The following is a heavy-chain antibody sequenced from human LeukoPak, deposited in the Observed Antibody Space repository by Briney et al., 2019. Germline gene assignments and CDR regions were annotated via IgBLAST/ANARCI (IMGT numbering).Heavy chain of an antibody. J-gene: IGHJ4*02. Sequence: TGGSLRLSCAASGFTFSSYTMSWVRQAPGKGLEWVSTITTSDGNTYYADSVKGRFTISRDNSKNTLYLQMNSLRAEDTAVYYCAKDYYGDYVTGSEYWGPGTLGTVSS. V-gene: IGHV3-23*01. CDR3: AKDYYGDYVTGSEY. CDR1: GFTFSSYT. D-gene: IGHD4-17*01. CDR2: ITTSDGNT.